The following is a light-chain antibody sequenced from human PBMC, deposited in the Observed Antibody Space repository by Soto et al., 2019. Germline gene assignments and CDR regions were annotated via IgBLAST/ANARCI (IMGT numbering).Light chain of an antibody. Sequence: QSVLTQPPSASGSPGESVTISCTGSGSDVGFYNYVSWYQQHPGKVPKLIIYEVTKRPSGVPDRFSGSKSGNTASLTVSGLQAEDEADYYCSSYAGTNNHHAFGTGTRSPS. J-gene: IGLJ1*01. CDR1: GSDVGFYNY. V-gene: IGLV2-8*01. CDR3: SSYAGTNNHHA. CDR2: EVT.